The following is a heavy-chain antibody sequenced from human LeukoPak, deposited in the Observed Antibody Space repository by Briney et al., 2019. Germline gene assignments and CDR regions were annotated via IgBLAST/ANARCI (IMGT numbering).Heavy chain of an antibody. V-gene: IGHV3-73*01. CDR2: IRSKANSYAT. Sequence: GGSLRLSCAASGFTFSGSAMHWVRQASGKGLEWVGRIRSKANSYATAYAASVKGRFTISRDDSKNTAYLQMNSLKTEDTAVYYCTRHPYCGGDCFDYWGQGTLVTVSS. J-gene: IGHJ4*02. CDR3: TRHPYCGGDCFDY. CDR1: GFTFSGSA. D-gene: IGHD2-21*01.